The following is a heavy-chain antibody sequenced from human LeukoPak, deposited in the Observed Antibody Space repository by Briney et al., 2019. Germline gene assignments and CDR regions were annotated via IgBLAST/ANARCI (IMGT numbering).Heavy chain of an antibody. CDR2: ISYDGSNK. CDR3: AKEVEGYSYGYDY. V-gene: IGHV3-30*18. CDR1: GFTFSSLG. Sequence: GGSLRLSCTASGFTFSSLGMHWVRQAPGKGLEWVAVISYDGSNKYYGDSVKGRFTISRDNSKNTVYLQMNSLRAEDTALYYCAKEVEGYSYGYDYWGQGTLVTVSS. D-gene: IGHD5-18*01. J-gene: IGHJ4*02.